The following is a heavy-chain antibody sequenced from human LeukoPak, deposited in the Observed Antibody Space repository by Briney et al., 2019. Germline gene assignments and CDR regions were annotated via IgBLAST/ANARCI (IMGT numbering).Heavy chain of an antibody. Sequence: GASVKVSCKASGYTFAGYYMHWVRQAPGQRLEWMGWINPNSGGTNYAQKFQGRVTMTRDTSISTAYMELSRLRSDDTAVYYCARDKLELTRSWFDPWGQGTLVTVSS. J-gene: IGHJ5*02. CDR3: ARDKLELTRSWFDP. CDR2: INPNSGGT. CDR1: GYTFAGYY. D-gene: IGHD1-7*01. V-gene: IGHV1-2*02.